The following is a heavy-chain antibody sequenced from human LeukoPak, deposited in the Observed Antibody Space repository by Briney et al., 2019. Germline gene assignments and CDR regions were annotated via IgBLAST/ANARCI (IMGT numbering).Heavy chain of an antibody. V-gene: IGHV4-34*01. CDR2: INHSGST. CDR3: ARVMRMTGLVHFDY. D-gene: IGHD6-6*01. CDR1: GGSFSGYY. J-gene: IGHJ4*02. Sequence: TSETLSLTCAVYGGSFSGYYWSWIRQPPGKGREGIGEINHSGSTNYNPSLKSRVTISVDTSKNQFSLKLSSVTAADTAVYYCARVMRMTGLVHFDYWGQGTLVTVSS.